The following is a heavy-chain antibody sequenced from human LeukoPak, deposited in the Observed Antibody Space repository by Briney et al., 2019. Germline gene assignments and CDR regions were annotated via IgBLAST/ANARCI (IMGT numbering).Heavy chain of an antibody. CDR2: IIPVFGTA. J-gene: IGHJ4*02. CDR3: ARHLYHDDFWSGHIDY. V-gene: IGHV1-69*01. CDR1: GGTLSNYI. D-gene: IGHD3-3*01. Sequence: ASVKVSCKTSGGTLSNYILSWVRQAPGQGLEWMGGIIPVFGTANYAQRFQDRVTITADESTNTVYMELSNLRSEDTAVYYCARHLYHDDFWSGHIDYWGQGSLLTISS.